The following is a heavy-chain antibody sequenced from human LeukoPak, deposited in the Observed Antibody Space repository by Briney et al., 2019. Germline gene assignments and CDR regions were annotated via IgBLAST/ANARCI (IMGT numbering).Heavy chain of an antibody. D-gene: IGHD1-26*01. V-gene: IGHV5-51*01. Sequence: GESLKISCRASGYRFTAYWIGWVRQMPGKGLEWMGVIHPVDSDATYSPSFQGQVTISADKSSNIAYLEWDSLKASDSGTYYCARRTGSGTYYSLFFDYWGQGALATVSS. CDR3: ARRTGSGTYYSLFFDY. J-gene: IGHJ4*02. CDR1: GYRFTAYW. CDR2: IHPVDSDA.